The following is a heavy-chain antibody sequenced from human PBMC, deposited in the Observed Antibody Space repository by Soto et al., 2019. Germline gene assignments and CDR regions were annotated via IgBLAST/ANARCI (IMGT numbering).Heavy chain of an antibody. V-gene: IGHV1-18*01. Sequence: QVYLEQSGAEVKKPGASVKVTCKASGYTFWNFGISWVRQAPGQGLEWMGWISPYNDNTNSAQKFQDRVTMTTDTSTSTAYMELRSLRSDDTAVYYCARLTTSGYHTHYYYGMDVWGQGTTVTVSS. CDR3: ARLTTSGYHTHYYYGMDV. CDR1: GYTFWNFG. D-gene: IGHD3-22*01. CDR2: ISPYNDNT. J-gene: IGHJ6*01.